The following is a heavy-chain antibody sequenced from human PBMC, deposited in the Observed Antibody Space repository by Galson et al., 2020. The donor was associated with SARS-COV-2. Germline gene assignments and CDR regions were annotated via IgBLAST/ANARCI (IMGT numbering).Heavy chain of an antibody. CDR1: GGSISSGGYS. J-gene: IGHJ4*02. CDR2: IYHSGST. D-gene: IGHD2-2*01. V-gene: IGHV4-30-2*01. Sequence: SETLSLTCAVSGGSISSGGYSWSWIRQPPGKGLEWIGYIYHSGSTYFNPSLKSRVTISVDRSKNQFSLKLSSVTAADTAMYYCARGVGGYCSSTTCYFAELYFDYWGRGTLVTVSS. CDR3: ARGVGGYCSSTTCYFAELYFDY.